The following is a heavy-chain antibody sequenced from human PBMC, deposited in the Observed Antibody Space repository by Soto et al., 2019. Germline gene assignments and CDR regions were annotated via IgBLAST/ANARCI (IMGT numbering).Heavy chain of an antibody. Sequence: EVQLVESGGGLVQPGGSLRLSCAVSGFTFSSDWMHCGRQAPGKGLVWVSRINSDGSSTSYADSVKGRVTISRDKAKNTLYLQMNRLRAEDTAVYYCASTVVTGYWGQGTLVTVSS. CDR1: GFTFSSDW. D-gene: IGHD2-15*01. J-gene: IGHJ4*02. V-gene: IGHV3-74*01. CDR3: ASTVVTGY. CDR2: INSDGSST.